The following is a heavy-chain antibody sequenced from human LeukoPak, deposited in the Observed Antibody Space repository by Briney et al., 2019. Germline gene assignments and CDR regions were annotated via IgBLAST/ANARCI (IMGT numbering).Heavy chain of an antibody. CDR2: ISYSGST. CDR1: GGSISSYY. D-gene: IGHD2-2*03. J-gene: IGHJ6*02. Sequence: PSGTLSLTCTVSGGSISSYYWIWIRQPPGKGLEWIGYISYSGSTNYNPSLKSRVTISVDTSKNQFSLKLSSVTAADTAVYYCARAGYCSATSCHWVPLVWGQGTTVTVSS. CDR3: ARAGYCSATSCHWVPLV. V-gene: IGHV4-59*01.